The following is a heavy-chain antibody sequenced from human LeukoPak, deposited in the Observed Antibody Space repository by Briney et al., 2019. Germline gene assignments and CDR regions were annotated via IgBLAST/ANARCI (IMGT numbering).Heavy chain of an antibody. CDR3: ARRYYYDSSGYQYYFDY. V-gene: IGHV4-30-4*01. Sequence: SETLSLTCTVSGGSISSGDYYWSWIRHPPGKGLEWIGYIYYSGSTYYNPSLKSRVTISVDTSKNQFSLKLSSVTAADTAVYYCARRYYYDSSGYQYYFDYWGQGTLVTVSS. D-gene: IGHD3-22*01. J-gene: IGHJ4*02. CDR1: GGSISSGDYY. CDR2: IYYSGST.